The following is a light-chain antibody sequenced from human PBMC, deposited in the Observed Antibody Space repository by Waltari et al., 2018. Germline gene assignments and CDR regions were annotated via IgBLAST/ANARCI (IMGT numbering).Light chain of an antibody. Sequence: QSVLTQPPSASGTPGQRVTISCSGSSSNIGRNYVSWYQQRPGTAPKLLFYTSDQRPSGVPDRFSGSKSGTSASLAISGLRSEDEADYYCAAWDDSLSGRVFGGGTKLTVL. J-gene: IGLJ3*02. CDR1: SSNIGRNY. CDR2: TSD. V-gene: IGLV1-47*01. CDR3: AAWDDSLSGRV.